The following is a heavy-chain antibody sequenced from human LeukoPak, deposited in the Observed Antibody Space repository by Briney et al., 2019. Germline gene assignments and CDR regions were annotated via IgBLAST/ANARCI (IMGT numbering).Heavy chain of an antibody. CDR2: TCSDGGST. CDR3: VRWVSTSHDAFDI. CDR1: GFTFSYYA. D-gene: IGHD6-6*01. J-gene: IGHJ3*02. Sequence: GGYLSLSGAASGFTFSYYAMHWVRPAPGKGLECVSATCSDGGSTYHANSVKGRFTISRDNSKNMLYLQMGSLRAEGMTVYYCVRWVSTSHDAFDIWGEGAMVTVSS. V-gene: IGHV3-64*01.